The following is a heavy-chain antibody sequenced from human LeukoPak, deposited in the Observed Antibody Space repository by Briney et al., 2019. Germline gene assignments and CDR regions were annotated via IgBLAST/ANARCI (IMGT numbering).Heavy chain of an antibody. J-gene: IGHJ4*02. V-gene: IGHV4-30-4*01. CDR2: VYYSGTT. CDR1: GGSISSGDYC. D-gene: IGHD3-10*01. Sequence: PSQTLSLTCTVSGGSISSGDYCWGWIRQPPGKGLEWVVYVYYSGTTYYNPSLKSRVTISVDTSKNQFSVKLSSVTAADAAVYYCARVTMVRGVIEVDYWRQGPLVTVP. CDR3: ARVTMVRGVIEVDY.